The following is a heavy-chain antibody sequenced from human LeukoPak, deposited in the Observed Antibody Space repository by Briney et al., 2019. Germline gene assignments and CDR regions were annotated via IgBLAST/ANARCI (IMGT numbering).Heavy chain of an antibody. V-gene: IGHV3-30-3*01. J-gene: IGHJ6*03. CDR1: GFTFSSYA. D-gene: IGHD2-2*01. CDR3: ARGGYCSSISCPPYYYYMDV. Sequence: PGGSLRLSCIGSGFTFSSYAMHWVRRAPGKGLEWVAGVSKDGADKFYADSVKGRFTISRDNSKNTVYMQVNSLTPEDTAVYYCARGGYCSSISCPPYYYYMDVWGKGTTVTVSS. CDR2: VSKDGADK.